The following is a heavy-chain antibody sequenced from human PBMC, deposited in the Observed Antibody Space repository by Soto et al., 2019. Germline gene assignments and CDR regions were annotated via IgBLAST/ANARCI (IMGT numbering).Heavy chain of an antibody. V-gene: IGHV4-30-2*02. CDR2: IYHSGST. CDR3: TGAYYDISGYSLDP. D-gene: IGHD3-22*01. J-gene: IGHJ5*02. Sequence: PSETLSLTCAVSGGSISSGGYSWSWIRQPPGKGLEWIGYIYHSGSTYYNPSLKSRVTISVDTAKNQFSLRLSSVTAADTAVYYCTGAYYDISGYSLDPWGQGTSVTVSS. CDR1: GGSISSGGYS.